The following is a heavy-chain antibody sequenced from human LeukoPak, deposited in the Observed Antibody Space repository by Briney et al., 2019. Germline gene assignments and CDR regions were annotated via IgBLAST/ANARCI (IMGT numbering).Heavy chain of an antibody. CDR3: ARGQGGNYYLNYFDY. Sequence: SETLSLTCTVTGGSFTTYYWSWIRQPPGKRLEWIGHFYYSGSTNYNPSLGSRVTISVDTSRNQFSLRLTSVTAADTAVYYCARGQGGNYYLNYFDYWGQGALVTVSS. CDR2: FYYSGST. V-gene: IGHV4-59*12. J-gene: IGHJ4*02. D-gene: IGHD1-26*01. CDR1: GGSFTTYY.